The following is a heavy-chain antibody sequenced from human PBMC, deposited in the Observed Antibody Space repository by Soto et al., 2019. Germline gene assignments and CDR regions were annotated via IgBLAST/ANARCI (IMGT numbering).Heavy chain of an antibody. CDR1: GYTFTSFD. Sequence: ASVKVSCKASGYTFTSFDINWVRQAPGQGLEWMGWMNPATGNTGYAQKFQGRVTMTRNTSINTAYMELSSLRSEDTAVYYCARGHSSSWRIEYYFDYWGQGTLVTVSS. J-gene: IGHJ4*02. V-gene: IGHV1-8*01. CDR3: ARGHSSSWRIEYYFDY. D-gene: IGHD6-13*01. CDR2: MNPATGNT.